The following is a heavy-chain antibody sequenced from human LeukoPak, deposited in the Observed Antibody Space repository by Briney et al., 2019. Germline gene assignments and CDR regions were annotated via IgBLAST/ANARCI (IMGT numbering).Heavy chain of an antibody. D-gene: IGHD2-15*01. Sequence: PGGSLRLSCAASGFSFSAFEMNWVRQAPGKGLEWISHISTGGRTIYYADSVKGRFTISRDNAKNLLYLQMNSLRGEDTGVYYCARGSGYVLDYWTQGTLVTVSS. CDR1: GFSFSAFE. J-gene: IGHJ4*02. CDR2: ISTGGRTI. V-gene: IGHV3-48*03. CDR3: ARGSGYVLDY.